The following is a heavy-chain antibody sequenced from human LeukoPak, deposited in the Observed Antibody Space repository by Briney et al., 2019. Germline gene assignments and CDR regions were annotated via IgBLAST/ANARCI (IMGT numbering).Heavy chain of an antibody. CDR2: INHSGST. V-gene: IGHV4-34*01. D-gene: IGHD5-12*01. CDR3: ATDIVATTRNYYYMDV. Sequence: KPSETLSLTCAVYGGSFSGYYWSWIHQPPGKGLEWIGEINHSGSTNYNPSLKSRVTISVDTSKNQFSLKLSSVTAADTAVYYCATDIVATTRNYYYMDVWGKGTTVTVSS. CDR1: GGSFSGYY. J-gene: IGHJ6*03.